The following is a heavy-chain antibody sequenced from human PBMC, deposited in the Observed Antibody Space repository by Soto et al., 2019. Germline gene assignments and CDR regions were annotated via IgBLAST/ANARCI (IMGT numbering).Heavy chain of an antibody. V-gene: IGHV3-11*01. D-gene: IGHD2-15*01. Sequence: ESGGGLVKPGGSLRLSCAASGFTFSDYYMSWIRQAPGKGLEWVSYISGSGSTIYYADSVKGRFTISRDNAKNSLHLQMNSLRAEDTAVYYCASGVAASNFYYYYMDVWGKGTTVTVSS. J-gene: IGHJ6*03. CDR1: GFTFSDYY. CDR2: ISGSGSTI. CDR3: ASGVAASNFYYYYMDV.